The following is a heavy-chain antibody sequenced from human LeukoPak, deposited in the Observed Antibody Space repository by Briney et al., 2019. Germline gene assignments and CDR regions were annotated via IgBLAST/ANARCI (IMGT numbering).Heavy chain of an antibody. J-gene: IGHJ4*02. Sequence: SGGSLRLSCAASGFTFSSYAMHWVRQAPGKGLEWVAVISYDGSNKYYADSVKGRFTISRDNSKNTLYLQMNSLRAEDTAVYYCAKLLAAAGAFDYWGQGTLVTVSS. V-gene: IGHV3-30-3*02. D-gene: IGHD6-13*01. CDR3: AKLLAAAGAFDY. CDR1: GFTFSSYA. CDR2: ISYDGSNK.